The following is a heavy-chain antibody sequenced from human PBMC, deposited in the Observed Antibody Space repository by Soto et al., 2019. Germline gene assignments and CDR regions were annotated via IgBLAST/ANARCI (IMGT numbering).Heavy chain of an antibody. V-gene: IGHV3-23*01. CDR3: AKDMNPYYYDSSGGDAFDI. CDR1: GFTFSSYA. CDR2: ISGSGGST. D-gene: IGHD3-22*01. Sequence: GGSLRLSCAASGFTFSSYAMSWVRQAPGKGLGWVSAISGSGGSTYYADSVKGRFTISRDNSKNTLYLQMNSLRAEDTAVYYCAKDMNPYYYDSSGGDAFDIWGQGTMVTVSS. J-gene: IGHJ3*02.